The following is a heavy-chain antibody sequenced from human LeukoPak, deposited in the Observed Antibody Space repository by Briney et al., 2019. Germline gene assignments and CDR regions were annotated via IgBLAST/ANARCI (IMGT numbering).Heavy chain of an antibody. Sequence: SETLSLTCTVSGGSISSYYWSWIRQPPGKGLEWIVYIYYSGSTNYNPSLKSRVTISVDTSKNQFSLKLSSVTAADTAVYYCARVPYYDYVWGSSPDYGMDVWGQGTTVTVSS. D-gene: IGHD3-16*01. CDR1: GGSISSYY. CDR3: ARVPYYDYVWGSSPDYGMDV. CDR2: IYYSGST. V-gene: IGHV4-59*01. J-gene: IGHJ6*02.